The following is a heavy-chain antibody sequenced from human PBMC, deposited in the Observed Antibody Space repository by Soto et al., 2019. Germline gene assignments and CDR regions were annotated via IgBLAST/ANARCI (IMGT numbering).Heavy chain of an antibody. D-gene: IGHD4-17*01. V-gene: IGHV4-30-4*01. CDR2: IYYSGST. J-gene: IGHJ4*02. CDR1: GGSINSGDYY. CDR3: ARIGLTSALL. Sequence: SETLSLTCTVSGGSINSGDYYWSWIRQPPGQGLEWIGYIYYSGSTYYNQPLRSRVTISIDTSKNLFFLNLTSVTAADTAVYFCARIGLTSALLWGQGTLVT.